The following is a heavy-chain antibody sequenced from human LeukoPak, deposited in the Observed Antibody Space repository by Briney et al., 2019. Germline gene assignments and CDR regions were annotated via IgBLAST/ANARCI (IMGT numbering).Heavy chain of an antibody. CDR3: ARDSVRGGRYGMDV. Sequence: PGGSLRLSCAASGFTFSSNSMNWVRQAPGKGLEWVSSISSSSSYIYYADSVKGRFTISRDNAKNSLYLQMNSLRAEDTAVYYCARDSVRGGRYGMDVWGQGTTVTVCS. CDR1: GFTFSSNS. J-gene: IGHJ6*02. D-gene: IGHD3-10*01. CDR2: ISSSSSYI. V-gene: IGHV3-21*01.